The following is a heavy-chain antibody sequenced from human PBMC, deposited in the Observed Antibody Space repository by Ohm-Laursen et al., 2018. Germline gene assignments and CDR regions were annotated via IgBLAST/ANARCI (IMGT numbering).Heavy chain of an antibody. CDR1: GFTFSDYY. CDR2: ISSSGSTI. J-gene: IGHJ4*02. Sequence: SLRLSCTASGFTFSDYYMSWIRQAPGKGLEWVSYISSSGSTIYYADSVKGRFTISRDNAKNSLYLQMNSLRAEDTAVYYCARDRYYDFWSGSKVLDYWGQGTLVTASS. D-gene: IGHD3-3*01. V-gene: IGHV3-11*01. CDR3: ARDRYYDFWSGSKVLDY.